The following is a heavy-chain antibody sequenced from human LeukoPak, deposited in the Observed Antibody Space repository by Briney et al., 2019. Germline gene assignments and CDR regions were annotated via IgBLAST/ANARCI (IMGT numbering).Heavy chain of an antibody. CDR2: IYYNVAT. CDR1: GGSISSSISY. J-gene: IGHJ4*02. V-gene: IGHV4-39*02. CDR3: ARVRDGYNRNWAY. Sequence: SETLSLTCTVSGGSISSSISYWGWFRQPPGKGLEWIGSIYYNVATYYNSSLKSRVTISVDTSKNHLSLKLSSVTAADTAVYYCARVRDGYNRNWAYWGQGTLVTVSS. D-gene: IGHD5-24*01.